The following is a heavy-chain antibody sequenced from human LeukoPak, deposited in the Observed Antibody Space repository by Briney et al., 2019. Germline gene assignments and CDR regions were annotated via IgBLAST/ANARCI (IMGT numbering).Heavy chain of an antibody. Sequence: ASVKVSCKAFGYTFITYYMHWVRQAPGQGLEWMGINNPSGGTTSYAQKFQGRVTMTRDTSTSTVYMELSSLRSEDTAVYYCARGPYGDYGDYWGQGTLVTVSS. CDR1: GYTFITYY. D-gene: IGHD4-17*01. V-gene: IGHV1-46*01. J-gene: IGHJ4*02. CDR2: NNPSGGTT. CDR3: ARGPYGDYGDY.